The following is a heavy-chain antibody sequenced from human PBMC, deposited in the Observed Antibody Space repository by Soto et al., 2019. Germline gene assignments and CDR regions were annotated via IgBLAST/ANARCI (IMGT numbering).Heavy chain of an antibody. CDR3: ARATTAFDY. CDR1: GFTFSSYA. J-gene: IGHJ4*02. CDR2: ISYDGSNK. D-gene: IGHD4-4*01. V-gene: IGHV3-30-3*01. Sequence: GGSLRLSCAASGFTFSSYAMHWVRQAPGKGLEWVAVISYDGSNKYYADSVKGRFTISRDNSKNTLYLQMNSLRAEDTAVYYCARATTAFDYWGQATLVTVSS.